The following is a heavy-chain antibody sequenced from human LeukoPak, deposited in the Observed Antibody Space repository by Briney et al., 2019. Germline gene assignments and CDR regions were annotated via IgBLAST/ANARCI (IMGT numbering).Heavy chain of an antibody. CDR1: GFTFSSYA. D-gene: IGHD6-13*01. CDR2: ISYDGSNK. V-gene: IGHV3-30-3*01. CDR3: AKDHKYRIAAAGRGWYFDY. Sequence: GGSLRLSCAASGFTFSSYAMHWVRQAPGKGLEWVAVISYDGSNKYYADSVKGRFTISRDNSKNSLYLQMNSLRAEDTAVYYCAKDHKYRIAAAGRGWYFDYWGQGTLVTVSS. J-gene: IGHJ4*02.